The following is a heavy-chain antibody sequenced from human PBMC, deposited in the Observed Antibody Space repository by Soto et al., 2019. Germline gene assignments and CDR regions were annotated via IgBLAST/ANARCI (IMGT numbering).Heavy chain of an antibody. J-gene: IGHJ5*02. V-gene: IGHV4-39*07. D-gene: IGHD3-22*01. CDR1: GGSISSSSYF. CDR3: ARTGKFYYYDMSGLPFDP. Sequence: SETLSLTCSVSGGSISSSSYFWGWIRQPPGKGLEWIGSIYYSGSTYYNPSLKRRVSISLDKSKNQFSLKLTSVTAADTAVYFCARTGKFYYYDMSGLPFDPWGPGVLVTVS. CDR2: IYYSGST.